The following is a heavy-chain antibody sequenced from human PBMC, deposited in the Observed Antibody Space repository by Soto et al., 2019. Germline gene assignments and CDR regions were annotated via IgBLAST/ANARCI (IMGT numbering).Heavy chain of an antibody. CDR2: SSGSGSGGST. V-gene: IGHV3-23*01. J-gene: IGHJ4*02. CDR1: GVTFTNYA. Sequence: EVQLLESGGGLVQPGGSLRLSCAASGVTFTNYAMTWVRQAPGKGLEWVSISSGSGSGGSTNYADSVKVRFTISRDNSKNTLYLQMNSLRVEDTAVYYCAKDRDDYRNYVFDYWGQGTLVTVSS. D-gene: IGHD4-4*01. CDR3: AKDRDDYRNYVFDY.